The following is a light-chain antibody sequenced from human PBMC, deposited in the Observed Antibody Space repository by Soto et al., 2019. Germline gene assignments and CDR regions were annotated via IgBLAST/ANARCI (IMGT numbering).Light chain of an antibody. Sequence: QSVLTQPASVSGSPGQSITISCTGTSSDVGGYNYVSWYQQHPGKAPKLMIYDATDRSSGISSRFSGSKSGNTASLTISGLQTEDEADYYCSSYTNSNSSVVFGGGTQLTVL. J-gene: IGLJ2*01. CDR3: SSYTNSNSSVV. CDR1: SSDVGGYNY. CDR2: DAT. V-gene: IGLV2-14*01.